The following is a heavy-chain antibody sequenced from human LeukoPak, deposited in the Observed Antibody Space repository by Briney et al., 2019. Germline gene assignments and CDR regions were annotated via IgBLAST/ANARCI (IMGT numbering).Heavy chain of an antibody. D-gene: IGHD2-15*01. Sequence: GESLKISCKGSGYSFLSHWIAWVRQTPGKGLEWMGIIYPGDSDTRYSPSFQGQVTISADKSISTAYLQWSSLKAPDTAIYYCASSRAATNWFDPWGQGTRVTVSS. CDR3: ASSRAATNWFDP. J-gene: IGHJ5*02. V-gene: IGHV5-51*01. CDR1: GYSFLSHW. CDR2: IYPGDSDT.